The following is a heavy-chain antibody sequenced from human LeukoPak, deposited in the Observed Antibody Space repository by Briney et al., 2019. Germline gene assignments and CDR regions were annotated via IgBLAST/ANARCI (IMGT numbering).Heavy chain of an antibody. V-gene: IGHV4-39*07. Sequence: SETLSLTCTVSGGSMSSSSYYWGWIRQPPGKGLEWIGSIYYSGSTYHNPSLKSRVTITVDTSKNQFSLKLSSVTAADTAVYYCARDTGPGYDSSGYYLTWGQGTLVTVSS. D-gene: IGHD3-22*01. CDR1: GGSMSSSSYY. CDR3: ARDTGPGYDSSGYYLT. CDR2: IYYSGST. J-gene: IGHJ4*02.